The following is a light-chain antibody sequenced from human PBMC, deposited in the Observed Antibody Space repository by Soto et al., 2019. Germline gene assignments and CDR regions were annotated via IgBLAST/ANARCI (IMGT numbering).Light chain of an antibody. CDR3: QQYYSTHT. J-gene: IGKJ2*01. Sequence: DIVLTQSPDSLTVSLGERATINCKSSQSVLYSSNNKNDLAWYQQKPGQPPKLLICWASTRESGVPDRFSGSGSGTDFTLTISSLQAEDVAVYYCQQYYSTHTFGQGTKLEIK. CDR1: QSVLYSSNNKND. V-gene: IGKV4-1*01. CDR2: WAS.